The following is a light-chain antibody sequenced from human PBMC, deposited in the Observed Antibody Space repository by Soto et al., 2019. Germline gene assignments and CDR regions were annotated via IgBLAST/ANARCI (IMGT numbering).Light chain of an antibody. CDR3: SSYGSSNTVV. V-gene: IGLV2-14*01. CDR1: SSDIGGYNS. Sequence: QSALTQPASVSGSPGQSITIACTGTSSDIGGYNSVSWYQQHPGKVPKLPIYDVTNRPAGISNRFSGSKSGNTASLTISGLQAEDEADYYCSSYGSSNTVVFGGGTKVTVL. J-gene: IGLJ3*02. CDR2: DVT.